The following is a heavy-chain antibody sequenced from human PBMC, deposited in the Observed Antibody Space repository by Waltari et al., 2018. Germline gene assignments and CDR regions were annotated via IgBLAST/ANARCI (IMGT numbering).Heavy chain of an antibody. CDR2: FCYSGST. CDR1: GGSYSSGGYY. V-gene: IGHV4-31*03. D-gene: IGHD3-22*01. Sequence: QVQLQESGPGLVKPSQALSLTCTVSGGSYSSGGYYWSWIRQHPGKGLQWIGYFCYSGSTYYNPSLKSRLTISVDPSKSQFSLRLNSVTAADTAVYYCARGDSDGSSYAVPVFDFWGRGMLVTVSS. CDR3: ARGDSDGSSYAVPVFDF. J-gene: IGHJ4*02.